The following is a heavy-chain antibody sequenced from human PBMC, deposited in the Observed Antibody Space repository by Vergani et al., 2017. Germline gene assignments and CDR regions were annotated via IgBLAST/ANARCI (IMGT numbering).Heavy chain of an antibody. CDR3: ARAPSFGVVIYYFDY. Sequence: VQLLESGGGLVQPGGSLRLSCAASGFTFSSYAMHWVRQAPGQRLEWMGWINAGNGNTKYSQKFQGRVTITRDTSASTAYMELSSLRSEDTAVYYCARAPSFGVVIYYFDYWGQGTLVTVSS. V-gene: IGHV1-3*01. J-gene: IGHJ4*02. D-gene: IGHD3-3*01. CDR2: INAGNGNT. CDR1: GFTFSSYA.